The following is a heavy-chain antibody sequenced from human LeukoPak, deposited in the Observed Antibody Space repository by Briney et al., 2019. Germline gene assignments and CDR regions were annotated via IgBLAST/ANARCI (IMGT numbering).Heavy chain of an antibody. CDR1: GGSFSGYY. D-gene: IGHD4-17*01. J-gene: IGHJ5*02. CDR2: INHSGST. Sequence: SETLSLTCAVYGGSFSGYYWSWIRQPPGKGLEWIGEINHSGSTNYNPSLKSRVTISVDTSKNQFSLKLSSVTAADTAVYYCARGVRVTTATYNWFDPWGQGTLVTVSS. V-gene: IGHV4-34*01. CDR3: ARGVRVTTATYNWFDP.